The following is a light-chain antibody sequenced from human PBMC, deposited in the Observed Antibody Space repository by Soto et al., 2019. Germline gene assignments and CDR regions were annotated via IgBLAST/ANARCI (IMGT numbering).Light chain of an antibody. CDR3: FSYAGFDSGV. CDR1: NSDVGGYLY. V-gene: IGLV2-8*01. CDR2: EVN. Sequence: QSVLTQPPSASGSPGQSVTISCTGTNSDVGGYLYVSWYQQHPGKVPKLLIYEVNKRPSGVPDRFSGSKSGNTASLTVSGLQAEDEADYSCFSYAGFDSGVFGTGTKVTVL. J-gene: IGLJ1*01.